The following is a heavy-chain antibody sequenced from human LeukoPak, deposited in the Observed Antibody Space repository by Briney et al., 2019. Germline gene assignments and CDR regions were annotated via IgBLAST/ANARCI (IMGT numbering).Heavy chain of an antibody. D-gene: IGHD2-2*01. J-gene: IGHJ6*03. CDR2: IYPNSADT. CDR3: ARDRAYNIVVVPAAKATYYYYMDV. V-gene: IGHV1-2*02. CDR1: GYTFTGYY. Sequence: ASVKLSCKASGYTFTGYYMHWVRQAPGQGLEWMGWIYPNSADTNYTQKLQGRVTMTRDTSISTPYMELTRLRSDDTAVYYCARDRAYNIVVVPAAKATYYYYMDVWGKGTTVTVSS.